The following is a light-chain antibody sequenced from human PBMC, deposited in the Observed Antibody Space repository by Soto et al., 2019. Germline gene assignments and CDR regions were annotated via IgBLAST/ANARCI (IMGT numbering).Light chain of an antibody. CDR3: SSYTSSSTWV. Sequence: QSALTQPPSASGSLGQSVTIPCTGTSSDVGAYDYVSWYQQHPGKAPKLVIYGVTERPSGVPDRFSGSKSGNTASLTVSGLQAEDEADYYCSSYTSSSTWVFGGGTKLTVL. J-gene: IGLJ3*02. CDR1: SSDVGAYDY. CDR2: GVT. V-gene: IGLV2-8*01.